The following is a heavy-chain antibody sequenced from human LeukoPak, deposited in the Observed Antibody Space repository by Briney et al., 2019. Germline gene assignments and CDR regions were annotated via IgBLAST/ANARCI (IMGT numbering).Heavy chain of an antibody. V-gene: IGHV1-2*04. CDR3: AREGVYGSGGYSVWFDP. Sequence: ASVKVSCKASGYTFTGYYMHWVRQAPGQGLEWMGWINPNSGGTNYAQKFQGWVTMTRDTSISTAYMELSRLRSDDTAVYYCAREGVYGSGGYSVWFDPWGQGTLVTVSS. J-gene: IGHJ5*02. D-gene: IGHD3-10*01. CDR1: GYTFTGYY. CDR2: INPNSGGT.